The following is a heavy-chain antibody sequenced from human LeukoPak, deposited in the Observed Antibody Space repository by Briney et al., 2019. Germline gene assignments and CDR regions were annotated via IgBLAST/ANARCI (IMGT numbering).Heavy chain of an antibody. D-gene: IGHD4-17*01. CDR3: ARGNYGDYVLNAFDI. Sequence: PGGSLRLSCAASGFTFSSYEMNWVRQAPGKGLEWVSYISSSGSTIYYADSVKGRFTISRDNAKNSLYLQMNSLRAEDTALYYCARGNYGDYVLNAFDIWGQGTMVTVSS. J-gene: IGHJ3*02. CDR1: GFTFSSYE. CDR2: ISSSGSTI. V-gene: IGHV3-48*03.